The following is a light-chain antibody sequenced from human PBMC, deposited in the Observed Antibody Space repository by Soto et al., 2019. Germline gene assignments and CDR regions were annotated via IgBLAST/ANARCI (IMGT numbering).Light chain of an antibody. CDR1: QSISSY. Sequence: EVVMTQSPASLSLSPGERATLSCRASQSISSYLAWYQQKPGQAPRLLIYDASNRATGIPARFSGSGSGTDFTLTISSLAHEDFAVYYCQQRVNWPPLTFGGGTKVEI. CDR3: QQRVNWPPLT. CDR2: DAS. J-gene: IGKJ4*01. V-gene: IGKV3-11*01.